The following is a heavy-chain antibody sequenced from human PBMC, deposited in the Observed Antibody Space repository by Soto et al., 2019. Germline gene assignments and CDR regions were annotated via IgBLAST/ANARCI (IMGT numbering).Heavy chain of an antibody. CDR1: GFTFSSYA. V-gene: IGHV3-23*01. CDR2: ISGSGGST. CDR3: ASGGTYYYDSSGYYAWLSFDY. Sequence: GGSLRLSCAASGFTFSSYAMSWVRQAPGKGLEWVSAISGSGGSTYYADSVKGRFTISRDNSKNTLYLQMNSLRAEDTAVYYCASGGTYYYDSSGYYAWLSFDYWGQGTQVTVS. D-gene: IGHD3-22*01. J-gene: IGHJ4*02.